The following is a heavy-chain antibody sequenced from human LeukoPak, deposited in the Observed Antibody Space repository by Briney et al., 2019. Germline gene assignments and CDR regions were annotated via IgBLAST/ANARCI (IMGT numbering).Heavy chain of an antibody. CDR2: IYYSGST. CDR1: GGSISSSSYY. J-gene: IGHJ6*03. Sequence: SETLSLTCTVSGGSISSSSYYWGWIRQPPGKGVEWIGSIYYSGSTYYNPSLKSRVTISVDTSKNQFSLKLSSVTAADTAVYYCARERIRYCSSTSCPNYYYYYYMDVWGKGTTVTVSS. D-gene: IGHD2-2*01. CDR3: ARERIRYCSSTSCPNYYYYYYMDV. V-gene: IGHV4-39*02.